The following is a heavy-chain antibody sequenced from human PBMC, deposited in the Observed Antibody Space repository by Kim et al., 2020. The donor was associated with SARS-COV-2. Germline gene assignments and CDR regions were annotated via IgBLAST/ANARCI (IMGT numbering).Heavy chain of an antibody. CDR3: ARQDVSSSSWYGYYYYGMDV. V-gene: IGHV3-21*01. J-gene: IGHJ6*02. CDR1: GFTFSSYS. Sequence: GGSLRLSCAASGFTFSSYSMNWVRQAPGKGLEWVSSISSSSSYIYYADSVKGRFTISRDNAKNSLYLQMNSLRAEDTAVYYCARQDVSSSSWYGYYYYGMDVWGQGTTVTVSS. CDR2: ISSSSSYI. D-gene: IGHD6-13*01.